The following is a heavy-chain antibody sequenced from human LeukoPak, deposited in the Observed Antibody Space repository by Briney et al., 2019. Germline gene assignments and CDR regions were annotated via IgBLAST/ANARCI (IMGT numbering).Heavy chain of an antibody. D-gene: IGHD2-15*01. V-gene: IGHV3-73*01. J-gene: IGHJ4*02. Sequence: GGSLRLSCAASGFTFSSYEMNWVRQAPGKGLEWVGRIRSKANSYATAYAASVKGRFTISRDDSKNTAYLQMNSLKTEDTAVYYCTRHQGAGGSGVDYWGQGTLVTVSS. CDR1: GFTFSSYE. CDR3: TRHQGAGGSGVDY. CDR2: IRSKANSYAT.